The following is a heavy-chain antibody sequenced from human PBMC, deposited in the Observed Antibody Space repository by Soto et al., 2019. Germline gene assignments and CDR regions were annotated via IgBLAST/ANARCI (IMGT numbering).Heavy chain of an antibody. CDR2: INPNSGGT. Sequence: GASVKVSCKASGYTFTGYSIHWLRPAPGQRLEWMGWINPNSGGTNYAQKFQGWVTMTRDTSISTAYMEVSRLTADDTAVYYCTTQVVSSYGSEYYFDYWGQGTLVTVSS. D-gene: IGHD3-10*01. CDR3: TTQVVSSYGSEYYFDY. V-gene: IGHV1-2*04. J-gene: IGHJ4*02. CDR1: GYTFTGYS.